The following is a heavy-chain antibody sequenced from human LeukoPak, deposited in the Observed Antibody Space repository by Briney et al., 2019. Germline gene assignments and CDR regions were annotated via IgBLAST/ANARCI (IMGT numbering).Heavy chain of an antibody. CDR2: ISSSSSTI. D-gene: IGHD5-18*01. CDR1: GFTFSSYS. Sequence: GGSLRLSCAASGFTFSSYSMNLVRQAPGKGLGWVSYISSSSSTIYYADSVKGRFDISRDNAKNSLYLQMNSLRAEDTAVYYCASALYSYGSGGADYWGQGTLVTVSS. CDR3: ASALYSYGSGGADY. V-gene: IGHV3-48*01. J-gene: IGHJ4*02.